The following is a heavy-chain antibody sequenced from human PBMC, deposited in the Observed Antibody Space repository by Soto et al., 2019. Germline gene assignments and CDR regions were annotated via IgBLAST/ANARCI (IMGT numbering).Heavy chain of an antibody. V-gene: IGHV3-74*01. CDR3: ASGGIVVVEHPLDY. CDR1: EFIFSSYW. D-gene: IGHD2-21*01. J-gene: IGHJ4*02. CDR2: INSDGSST. Sequence: EVQLVESGGGLVQPGGSLRLSCAASEFIFSSYWMHWVRQAPGKGLVWVSRINSDGSSTSYADSVKGRFTISRDNAKNTLYLQMNSLRGEDTAEYYCASGGIVVVEHPLDYWGQGTLVTVSS.